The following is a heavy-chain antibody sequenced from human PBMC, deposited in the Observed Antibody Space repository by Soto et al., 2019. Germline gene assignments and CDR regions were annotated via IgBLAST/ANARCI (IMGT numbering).Heavy chain of an antibody. D-gene: IGHD3-22*01. CDR1: GGTFSSYA. Sequence: QVQLVQSGAEVQKPGSSVKVSCKASGGTFSSYAISWVRQAPGQGLEWMGGIIPIFGTANYAQKFQGRVTITADESTSTAYMELSSLRSEDTAVYYCARAGYYDSSGYTHTDAFDIWGQGTMVTVSS. CDR3: ARAGYYDSSGYTHTDAFDI. J-gene: IGHJ3*02. CDR2: IIPIFGTA. V-gene: IGHV1-69*01.